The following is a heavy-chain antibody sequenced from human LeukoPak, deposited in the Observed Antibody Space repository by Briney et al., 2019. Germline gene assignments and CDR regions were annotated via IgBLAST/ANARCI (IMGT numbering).Heavy chain of an antibody. CDR2: IRSKAYGGTT. Sequence: PGRSVRLSCTASGFTFGDYAMSWVRQAPGKGLEWVGFIRSKAYGGTTEYAASVKGRFTISRDDSKSIAYLQMNSLKTEDTAVYYCTSENDVLRFLEWLLPTDYWGQGTLVTVSS. CDR3: TSENDVLRFLEWLLPTDY. CDR1: GFTFGDYA. J-gene: IGHJ4*02. V-gene: IGHV3-49*04. D-gene: IGHD3-3*01.